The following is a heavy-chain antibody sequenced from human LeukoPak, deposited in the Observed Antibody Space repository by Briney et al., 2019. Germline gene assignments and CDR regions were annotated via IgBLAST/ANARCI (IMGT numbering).Heavy chain of an antibody. CDR1: GFPFSSYA. CDR3: AKDLHGEVPDYFDC. V-gene: IGHV3-23*01. J-gene: IGHJ4*02. Sequence: GGSLRLSCVASGFPFSSYAMGWVRQAPGKGLEWVSGISGSGGTTYYTDSVKGRFTISRDNSKNTLYLQVNSLRAEDTAVYYCAKDLHGEVPDYFDCWGQGSLVTVYS. D-gene: IGHD3-3*01. CDR2: ISGSGGTT.